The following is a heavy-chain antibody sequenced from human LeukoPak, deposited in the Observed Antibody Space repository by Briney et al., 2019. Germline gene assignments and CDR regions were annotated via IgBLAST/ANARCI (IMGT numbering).Heavy chain of an antibody. Sequence: GGSLRLSCAASGFTFSSYTMHWVRQAPGKGLEWVAVISYDGSNEYYEDSVKGRFTISRDSSRTTLYLQMISLRAEDTAVYYCASGPQYSGRIDYWGQGTLVTVSS. CDR2: ISYDGSNE. J-gene: IGHJ4*02. CDR1: GFTFSSYT. V-gene: IGHV3-30-3*01. D-gene: IGHD1-26*01. CDR3: ASGPQYSGRIDY.